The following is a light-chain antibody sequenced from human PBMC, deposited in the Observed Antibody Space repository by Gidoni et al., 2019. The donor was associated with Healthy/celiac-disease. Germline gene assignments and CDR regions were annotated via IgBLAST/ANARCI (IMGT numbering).Light chain of an antibody. CDR1: QSVSSN. CDR3: QQYNNWPPSWT. CDR2: GAS. Sequence: EIVMTQSPATLSVSPGERATLSCRASQSVSSNLAWYQQKQGQAPRLLIYGASARATGIPARFSGSGSGTEFTLTISSLQSEDFAVYYCQQYNNWPPSWTFGQGTKVEIK. J-gene: IGKJ1*01. V-gene: IGKV3-15*01.